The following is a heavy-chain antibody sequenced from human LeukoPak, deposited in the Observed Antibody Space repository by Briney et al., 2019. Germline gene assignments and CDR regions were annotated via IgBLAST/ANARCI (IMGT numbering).Heavy chain of an antibody. J-gene: IGHJ4*02. Sequence: ASVKVSCKASGYTFTSYDINWVRQATGQGLEWMGWMNPNSGNTGYARKFQGRVTMTRNTSISTAYMELSSLRSEDTAVYYCARFHYYENLLGYWGQGTLVTVSS. V-gene: IGHV1-8*01. CDR2: MNPNSGNT. CDR3: ARFHYYENLLGY. CDR1: GYTFTSYD. D-gene: IGHD3-22*01.